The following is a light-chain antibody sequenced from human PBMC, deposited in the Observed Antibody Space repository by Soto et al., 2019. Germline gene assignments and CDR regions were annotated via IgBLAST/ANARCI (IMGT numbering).Light chain of an antibody. Sequence: EIVLTQSPGALSLSPGDRATLSCRASQSVSSNSLAWYQQKCGQAPKLLIYGASIRATGVPDRFSGSGSGTDFTLTISRLKPEDFAVYYCQQYGGSPRTFGQRTRVEIK. V-gene: IGKV3-20*01. CDR2: GAS. J-gene: IGKJ1*01. CDR1: QSVSSNS. CDR3: QQYGGSPRT.